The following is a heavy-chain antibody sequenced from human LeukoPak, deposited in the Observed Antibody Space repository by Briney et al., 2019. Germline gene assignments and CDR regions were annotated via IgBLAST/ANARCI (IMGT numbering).Heavy chain of an antibody. J-gene: IGHJ4*02. D-gene: IGHD2/OR15-2a*01. CDR1: GGTFSSYA. CDR3: ARAAIRGPDPSTFDFDY. V-gene: IGHV1-69*13. Sequence: ASVKVSCKASGGTFSSYAISWVRQAPGQGLEWMGGIIPIFGTANYAQKFQGRVTITADESTSTAYMELSSLRSEDTAVYYCARAAIRGPDPSTFDFDYWGQGTLDTVSS. CDR2: IIPIFGTA.